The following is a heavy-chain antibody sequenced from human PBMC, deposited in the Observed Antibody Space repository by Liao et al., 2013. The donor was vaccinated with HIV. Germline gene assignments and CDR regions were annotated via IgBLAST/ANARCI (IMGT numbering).Heavy chain of an antibody. CDR1: GGSVSSGSFY. CDR3: ARHWGGRDAFDI. D-gene: IGHD3-16*01. J-gene: IGHJ3*02. CDR2: ISYSGDT. V-gene: IGHV4-39*01. Sequence: QLQLQQSGPGLVKPSETLSLTCTVSGGSVSSGSFYWGWIRQPPGKGLEWIGTISYSGDTYYNPSLRSRFSVSLDTSKNQFSLRLTSVAAADTAVYYCARHWGGRDAFDIWGQGTMVTVSS.